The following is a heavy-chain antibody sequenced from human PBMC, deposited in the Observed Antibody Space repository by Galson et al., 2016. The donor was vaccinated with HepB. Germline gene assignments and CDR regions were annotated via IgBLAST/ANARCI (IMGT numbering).Heavy chain of an antibody. J-gene: IGHJ5*02. CDR3: ARDGYRSGGSCSSSWFDP. D-gene: IGHD2-15*01. Sequence: SVKVSCKASGYTFTRYGISWVRQAPGQGLEWMGWINSYNGNRNYAQKFQGRATMTTDTSTSTAYLEVRSLRSDDTAVYYCARDGYRSGGSCSSSWFDPWGQGTLVTVSS. CDR2: INSYNGNR. CDR1: GYTFTRYG. V-gene: IGHV1-18*04.